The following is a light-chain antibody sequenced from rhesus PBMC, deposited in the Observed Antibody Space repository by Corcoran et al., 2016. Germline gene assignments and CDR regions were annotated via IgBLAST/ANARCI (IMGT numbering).Light chain of an antibody. CDR3: QQHNNYPFT. V-gene: IGKV1-25*01. Sequence: DIQMTQSPSSLSASVGDTVTITCQASQGISKYLAWYHPKPGKAPKPLIYDASPLQSGVPSRFSGSGSGTEFTLTISSLQPEDFGTYSCQQHNNYPFTFGPGTKLDIK. CDR1: QGISKY. J-gene: IGKJ3*01. CDR2: DAS.